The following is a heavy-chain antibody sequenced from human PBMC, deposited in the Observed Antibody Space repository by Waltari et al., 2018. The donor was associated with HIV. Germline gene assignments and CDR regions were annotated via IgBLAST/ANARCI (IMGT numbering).Heavy chain of an antibody. Sequence: SGPASDKPWLTLTLTCTASHDSLNTSSHEWAWVRQSPGKGPEWIASIYHSGVAYYSPSFKSRVTISVDKSKNEYYLKLRSVTASDSGVFFGARQDKGGKREELLTSWGPG. V-gene: IGHV4-39*01. J-gene: IGHJ5*02. CDR2: IYHSGVA. CDR3: ARQDKGGKREELLTS. D-gene: IGHD1-26*01. CDR1: HDSLNTSSHE.